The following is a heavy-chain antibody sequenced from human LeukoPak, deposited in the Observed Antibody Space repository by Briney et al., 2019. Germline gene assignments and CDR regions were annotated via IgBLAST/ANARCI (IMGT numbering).Heavy chain of an antibody. J-gene: IGHJ4*02. CDR1: GGSISSGGYY. D-gene: IGHD4-17*01. Sequence: SETLSLTCTVSGGSISSGGYYWSWIRQHPGKGLEWIGYIYYSGSTYYNPSLKSRVTVSVDTSKNQFSLELSSVTAADTAVYYCARDSTVYGDYIFWGQGTLVTVSS. V-gene: IGHV4-31*03. CDR2: IYYSGST. CDR3: ARDSTVYGDYIF.